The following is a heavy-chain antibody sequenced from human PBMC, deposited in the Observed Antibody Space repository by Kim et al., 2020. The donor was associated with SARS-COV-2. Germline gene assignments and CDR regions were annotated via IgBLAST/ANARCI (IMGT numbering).Heavy chain of an antibody. D-gene: IGHD1-1*01. J-gene: IGHJ4*02. CDR3: ARDQYNWNDDPPVYFDY. V-gene: IGHV3-11*06. CDR1: GFNFSDYY. CDR2: ISSSNTYI. Sequence: GGSLRLSCVASGFNFSDYYMSWIRQAPGKGLEWISYISSSNTYIDYADSVKGRFTISRDNAKNSLYLLMNSLRVDDTAVYYCARDQYNWNDDPPVYFDYWGQGTLVTVSS.